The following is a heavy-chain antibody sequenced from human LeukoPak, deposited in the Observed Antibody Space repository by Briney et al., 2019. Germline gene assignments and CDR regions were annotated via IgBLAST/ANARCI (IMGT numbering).Heavy chain of an antibody. D-gene: IGHD1-7*01. CDR1: GFTFSGYW. V-gene: IGHV3-7*01. CDR2: IKQDGSEK. CDR3: ARDPSPTDADNWNWVHMDV. J-gene: IGHJ6*03. Sequence: PGGSLRLSCAASGFTFSGYWMNWVRQAPGKGLEWVANIKQDGSEKYYVDSVKGRCTISRDNAKNSLYLQMNSLRAEDTAVYYCARDPSPTDADNWNWVHMDVWGKGTTVTVSS.